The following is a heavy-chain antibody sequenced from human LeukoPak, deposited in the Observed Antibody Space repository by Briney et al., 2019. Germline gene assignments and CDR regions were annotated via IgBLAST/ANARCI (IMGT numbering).Heavy chain of an antibody. V-gene: IGHV3-30*02. CDR1: GFTFSSYG. CDR2: IRYDGSNK. Sequence: GGSLRLSCAASGFTFSSYGMHWVRQAPGKGLEWVAFIRYDGSNKYYADSVKGRFTISRDNSKNTLYLQMNSLRAEDTAVYYCARQARTSDWYFDLWGRGTLVTVSS. CDR3: ARQARTSDWYFDL. J-gene: IGHJ2*01. D-gene: IGHD1-7*01.